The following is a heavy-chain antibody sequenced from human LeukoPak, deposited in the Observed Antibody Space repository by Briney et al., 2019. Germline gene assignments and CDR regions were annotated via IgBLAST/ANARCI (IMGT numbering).Heavy chain of an antibody. Sequence: GGSLRLSCAASGFTFSSYAMSWVRQAPGKGLEGVSAISGSGGSTYYADSVKGRFTISRDNSKNTLYLQMNSLRAEDTAVYYCAKDGIVVVPAARRYFDYWGQGTLVTVSS. CDR2: ISGSGGST. CDR3: AKDGIVVVPAARRYFDY. V-gene: IGHV3-23*01. CDR1: GFTFSSYA. J-gene: IGHJ4*02. D-gene: IGHD2-2*01.